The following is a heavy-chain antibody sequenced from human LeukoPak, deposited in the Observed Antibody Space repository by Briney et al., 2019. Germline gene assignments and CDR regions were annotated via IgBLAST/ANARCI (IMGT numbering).Heavy chain of an antibody. CDR2: IYSSGTT. CDR1: GGSLHRSF. J-gene: IGHJ4*02. V-gene: IGHV4-59*01. CDR3: GRRPAVDGPIDN. Sequence: HSETLSLTCVVSGGSLHRSFWTWVRQPPGKGLEWIGRIYSSGTTDYSPSLKSRLTISIDTSKNQFSLRLASVTAADTAVYYCGRRPAVDGPIDNWGQGILVAVSS. D-gene: IGHD3/OR15-3a*01.